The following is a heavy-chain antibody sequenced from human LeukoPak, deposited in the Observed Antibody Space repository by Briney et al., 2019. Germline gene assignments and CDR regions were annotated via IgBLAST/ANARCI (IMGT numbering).Heavy chain of an antibody. J-gene: IGHJ4*02. CDR2: ISAYNDYA. V-gene: IGHV1-18*01. CDR1: GYTFTSYG. Sequence: ASVKVSCKASGYTFTSYGISWVRQGPGQGLEWMGWISAYNDYADYAQKFQHRITMTTDKSTTTAYMELTSLRTDDTAKYYCTRVRGSVDHSWDAGSYWGQGTLVSVPS. CDR3: TRVRGSVDHSWDAGSY. D-gene: IGHD2-15*01.